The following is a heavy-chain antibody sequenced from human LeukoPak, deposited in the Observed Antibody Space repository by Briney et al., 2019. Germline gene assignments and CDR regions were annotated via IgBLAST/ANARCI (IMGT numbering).Heavy chain of an antibody. CDR3: TRDHCTRSSCYEDYYHGMDV. D-gene: IGHD2-2*01. Sequence: ASVNVSCKASGNTFSGYYMHWVRQAPGQGLEWMGWINPNTGYTETAQKFQGRVTMTRDTSISTAYMELSRLRSDDTAVYYCTRDHCTRSSCYEDYYHGMDVWGQGTTVTVSS. CDR1: GNTFSGYY. CDR2: INPNTGYT. J-gene: IGHJ6*02. V-gene: IGHV1-2*02.